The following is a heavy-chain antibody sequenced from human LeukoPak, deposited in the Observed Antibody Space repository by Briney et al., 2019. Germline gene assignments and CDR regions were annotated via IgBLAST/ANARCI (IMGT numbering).Heavy chain of an antibody. CDR2: IYYSGDT. CDR1: TGSISSSSYY. Sequence: PSETLSLTCTVSTGSISSSSYYWGWFRQPPGKGLEWIGSIYYSGDTYYMPSLKSRVTISLDTSNNQFSLRLSPVTAADTAVYYCAREVNYGDYGDNAFDIWGQGTMVTVSS. J-gene: IGHJ3*02. V-gene: IGHV4-39*07. D-gene: IGHD4-17*01. CDR3: AREVNYGDYGDNAFDI.